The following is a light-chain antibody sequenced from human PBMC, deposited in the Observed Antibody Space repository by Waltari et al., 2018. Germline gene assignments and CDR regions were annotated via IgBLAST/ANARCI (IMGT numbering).Light chain of an antibody. V-gene: IGKV4-1*01. CDR2: WAS. CDR1: QSLFYSSNNENY. CDR3: QQYFSSPPWT. Sequence: DIVLTQSPDSLAVSLGESATINCKSSQSLFYSSNNENYLAWYQQKPGQPPRMLLYWASNRESGVPDRFSGSGSGTDFTLTISGLQAEDVAVYYCQQYFSSPPWTFGQGTKVEIK. J-gene: IGKJ1*01.